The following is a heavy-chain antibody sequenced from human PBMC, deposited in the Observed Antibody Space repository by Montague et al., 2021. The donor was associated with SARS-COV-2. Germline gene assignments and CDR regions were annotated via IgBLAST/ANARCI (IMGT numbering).Heavy chain of an antibody. Sequence: SETLPLTCTVSGDSISNYYWSWIRRPPGKGPEWLGYIYYSGSTNXXPSLKSRVTISVDTSKNQFSLRLSSVTAADTAVYYCARLPYILPGYAYFDFWGQGSLVIVSS. CDR3: ARLPYILPGYAYFDF. J-gene: IGHJ4*02. CDR2: IYYSGST. CDR1: GDSISNYY. D-gene: IGHD3-9*01. V-gene: IGHV4-59*08.